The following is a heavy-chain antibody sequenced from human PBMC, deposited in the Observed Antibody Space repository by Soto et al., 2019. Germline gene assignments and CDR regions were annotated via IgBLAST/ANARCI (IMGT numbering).Heavy chain of an antibody. V-gene: IGHV4-61*08. CDR1: GASVSSGDYY. Sequence: SETLSLTCTVSGASVSSGDYYWTLILQPPGKGLEWVGHIYFSGSTNYNPSLKSRVTISLDTSKNQFSLKLTSVTAEDTAVYYCARVPIDTYMIYWSDPWGQGTLVTVPQ. D-gene: IGHD3-16*01. CDR2: IYFSGST. CDR3: ARVPIDTYMIYWSDP. J-gene: IGHJ5*02.